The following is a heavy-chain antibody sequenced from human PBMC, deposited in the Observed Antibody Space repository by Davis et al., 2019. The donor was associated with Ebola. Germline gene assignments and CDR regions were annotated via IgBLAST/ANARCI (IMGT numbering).Heavy chain of an antibody. CDR3: ARVGMVQGKGRRWFDP. Sequence: GGSLRLSCAASGFTFSSYWMSWVRQAPGKGLEWVANIKQDGSEKYYVDSVKGRFTISRDNAKHSLYLQMNSLRAEDTAVYYCARVGMVQGKGRRWFDPWGQGTLVTVSS. V-gene: IGHV3-7*01. CDR1: GFTFSSYW. J-gene: IGHJ5*02. CDR2: IKQDGSEK. D-gene: IGHD3-10*01.